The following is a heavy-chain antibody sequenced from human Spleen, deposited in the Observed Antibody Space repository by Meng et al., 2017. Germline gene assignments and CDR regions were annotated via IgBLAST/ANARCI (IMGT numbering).Heavy chain of an antibody. CDR1: GFSVSSDD. CDR3: ARISGYLDY. Sequence: EVQLVGTGGGLIQPGGSLRLSRAASGFSVSSDDMTWVRQAPGKGLEWVSVIYSSGSTFYADSVKGRFTISRDNSKSTLDLQMNSLRAEDTALYYCARISGYLDYWGQGTLVTVSS. D-gene: IGHD1-26*01. V-gene: IGHV3-53*02. CDR2: IYSSGST. J-gene: IGHJ4*02.